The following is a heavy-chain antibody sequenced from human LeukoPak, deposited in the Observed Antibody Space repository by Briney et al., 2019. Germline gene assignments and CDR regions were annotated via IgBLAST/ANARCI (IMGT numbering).Heavy chain of an antibody. CDR3: TRGSIAYYYMDV. D-gene: IGHD3-22*01. V-gene: IGHV4-59*01. CDR2: IYYSGST. Sequence: SETLSLTCTGSGGPISSYYWSWIRQPPGKGLEWIGNIYYSGSTIYNPSLKSRVTISVDTSKKQFSLKLSSVTAADTAVYYCTRGSIAYYYMDVWGKGTTVTISS. J-gene: IGHJ6*03. CDR1: GGPISSYY.